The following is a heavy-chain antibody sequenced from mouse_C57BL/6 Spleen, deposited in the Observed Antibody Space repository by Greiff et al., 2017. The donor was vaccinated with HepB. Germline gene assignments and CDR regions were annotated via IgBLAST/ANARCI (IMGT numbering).Heavy chain of an antibody. Sequence: VKLQESGAELVRPGTSVKVSCKASGYAFTNYLIEWVKQRPGQGLEWIGVINPGSGGTNYNEKFKGKATLTADKSSSTAYMQLSSLTSEDSAVYFCARKDFWGFDYWGQGTTLTVSS. CDR3: ARKDFWGFDY. CDR1: GYAFTNYL. J-gene: IGHJ2*01. CDR2: INPGSGGT. V-gene: IGHV1-54*01.